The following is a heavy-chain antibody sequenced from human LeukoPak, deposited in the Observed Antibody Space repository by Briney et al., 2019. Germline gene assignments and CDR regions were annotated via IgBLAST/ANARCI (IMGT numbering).Heavy chain of an antibody. CDR1: GYTFTGYY. CDR2: INPNSGGT. D-gene: IGHD3-22*01. Sequence: ASVKVSCKASGYTFTGYYMHWVRQAPGQGLEWMGWINPNSGGTNYAQKFQGRVTMTRDTSISTAYMELSRLRSDDTAVYYCARGGRRITMIVVVKTVDYWGQGTLVTVSS. J-gene: IGHJ4*02. CDR3: ARGGRRITMIVVVKTVDY. V-gene: IGHV1-2*02.